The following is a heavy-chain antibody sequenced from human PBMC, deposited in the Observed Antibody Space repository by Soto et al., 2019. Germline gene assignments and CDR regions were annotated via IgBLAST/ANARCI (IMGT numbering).Heavy chain of an antibody. V-gene: IGHV3-53*02. CDR2: IYSGGST. Sequence: EVQLVETGGGLIQPGGSLRLSCAASGFTVSTNSMSWVRQAPGKGLEWVSVIYSGGSTYYADSVKGRFTISRDNSKNTLYLQMNSLRAEDTAVYYCARDDDFWSGLSASWGQGTLVTVSS. D-gene: IGHD3-3*01. J-gene: IGHJ4*02. CDR3: ARDDDFWSGLSAS. CDR1: GFTVSTNS.